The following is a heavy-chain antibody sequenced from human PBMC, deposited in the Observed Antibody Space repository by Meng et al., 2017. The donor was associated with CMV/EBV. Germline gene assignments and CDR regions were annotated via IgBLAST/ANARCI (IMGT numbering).Heavy chain of an antibody. Sequence: SLRLSCTASAFTFGVYAMSWVRQAPGKGLEWVGFIRSKAYGGTTEYAASVKGRFTISRDDSKSIAYLQMNSLKPEDTAVYYCTANSGYSSSWFPGWFDPWGQGTLVTVSS. CDR1: AFTFGVYA. J-gene: IGHJ5*02. CDR2: IRSKAYGGTT. CDR3: TANSGYSSSWFPGWFDP. D-gene: IGHD6-13*01. V-gene: IGHV3-49*04.